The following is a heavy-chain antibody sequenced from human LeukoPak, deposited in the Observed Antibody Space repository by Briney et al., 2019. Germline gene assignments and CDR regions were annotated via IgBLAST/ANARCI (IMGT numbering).Heavy chain of an antibody. J-gene: IGHJ4*02. D-gene: IGHD1-26*01. V-gene: IGHV4-61*05. CDR1: GGSIRNSSHY. CDR2: IYYGGST. Sequence: SETLSLTCTVSGGSIRNSSHYWGWIRQPPGKGREWIGYIYYGGSTNYTPSLKSRVTISVDTSKNQFSLKLSSVTAADTAVYYCARVRLVGATAFDYWGQGTLVTVSS. CDR3: ARVRLVGATAFDY.